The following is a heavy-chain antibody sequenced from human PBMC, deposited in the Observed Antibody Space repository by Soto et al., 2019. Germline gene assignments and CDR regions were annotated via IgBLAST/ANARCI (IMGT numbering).Heavy chain of an antibody. V-gene: IGHV1-3*01. CDR1: GYTFTSYA. J-gene: IGHJ6*02. CDR3: ARMGGGVVVVAATGMDV. D-gene: IGHD2-15*01. Sequence: QVQLVQSGAEVKKPGASVKVSCKAPGYTFTSYAMHWVRQAPGQRLEWMGWINAGNGNTKYSQKFQGRVTITRDTSASTAYMELSSLRSEDTAVYYCARMGGGVVVVAATGMDVWGQGTTVTVSS. CDR2: INAGNGNT.